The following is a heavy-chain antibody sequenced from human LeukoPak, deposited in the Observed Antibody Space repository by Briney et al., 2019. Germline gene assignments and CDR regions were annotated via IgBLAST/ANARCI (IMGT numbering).Heavy chain of an antibody. CDR3: ARELTSSSWSRFYYGMDV. CDR1: GFTFSNYA. CDR2: ISYDGRNK. D-gene: IGHD6-13*01. J-gene: IGHJ6*02. V-gene: IGHV3-30*04. Sequence: GGSLRLSCAASGFTFSNYAMDWVRQAPGKGLEWVAIISYDGRNKHYADSVEGRFTISRYNSRNTLYLQMNSLRAEDTAVYYCARELTSSSWSRFYYGMDVWGQGTTVTVSS.